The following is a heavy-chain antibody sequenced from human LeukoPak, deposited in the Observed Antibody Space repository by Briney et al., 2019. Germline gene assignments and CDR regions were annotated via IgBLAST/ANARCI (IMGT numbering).Heavy chain of an antibody. Sequence: SETLSLTCTVSGGSISSYYWSWIRQPPGKGLEWIGYIYYSGSTNYNPSLKSRVTISVDTSKNQFSLKLSSVTAADTAVYYCARVGQQGPFDYWGQGTLVTVSS. V-gene: IGHV4-59*01. CDR3: ARVGQQGPFDY. CDR1: GGSISSYY. D-gene: IGHD6-13*01. J-gene: IGHJ4*02. CDR2: IYYSGST.